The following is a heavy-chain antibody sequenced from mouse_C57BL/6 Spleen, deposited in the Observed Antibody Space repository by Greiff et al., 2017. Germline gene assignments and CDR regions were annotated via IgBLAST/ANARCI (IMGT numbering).Heavy chain of an antibody. CDR1: GFNIKDYY. CDR3: MITTRYYAMDY. D-gene: IGHD2-4*01. V-gene: IGHV14-2*01. CDR2: IDPEDGET. J-gene: IGHJ4*01. Sequence: EVQLQQSGAELVKTGASVKLSCTASGFNIKDYYMHWVKQRTEQGLEWIGRIDPEDGETKYAPKFQGKATITADTSSNTAYLQLSSLTSEDTAVYWGMITTRYYAMDYWGQGTSVTVSS.